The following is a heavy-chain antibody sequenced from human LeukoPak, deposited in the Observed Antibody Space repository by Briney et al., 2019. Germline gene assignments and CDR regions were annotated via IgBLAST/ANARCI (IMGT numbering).Heavy chain of an antibody. Sequence: PSETLSLTCTVSGGSISSYYWSWIRQPPGKGLEWIGYIYYSGSTNYNPSLKSRVTISVDTSKNQFSLKLSSVTAADTAVYYCVSSSTVVTPTYYYYYYYGMDVWGQGTTVTVSS. CDR3: VSSSTVVTPTYYYYYYYGMDV. D-gene: IGHD4-23*01. CDR2: IYYSGST. V-gene: IGHV4-59*08. CDR1: GGSISSYY. J-gene: IGHJ6*02.